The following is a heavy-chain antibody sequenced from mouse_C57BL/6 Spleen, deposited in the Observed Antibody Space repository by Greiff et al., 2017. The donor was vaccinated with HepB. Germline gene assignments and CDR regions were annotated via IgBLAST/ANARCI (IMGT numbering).Heavy chain of an antibody. CDR3: APGVTTDYFDY. D-gene: IGHD1-1*01. V-gene: IGHV1-82*01. Sequence: QVQLQQSGPELVKPGASVKISCKASGYAFSSSWMNWVKQRPGKGLEWIGRIYPGDGDTNYNGKFKGKATLTADKSSSTAYMQLSSLTSEDSAVYFCAPGVTTDYFDYWGQGTTLTVSS. CDR2: IYPGDGDT. J-gene: IGHJ2*01. CDR1: GYAFSSSW.